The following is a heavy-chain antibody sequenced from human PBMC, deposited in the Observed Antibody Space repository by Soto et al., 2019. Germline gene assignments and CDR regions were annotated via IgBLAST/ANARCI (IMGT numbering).Heavy chain of an antibody. V-gene: IGHV1-18*01. J-gene: IGHJ4*02. CDR1: GYTFTSYG. D-gene: IGHD3-22*01. CDR3: ARSLDYYDSSGCEY. Sequence: ASVKVSCKASGYTFTSYGISWVRQAPGQGLEWMGWISAYNGNTNYAQKLQGRVTMTTDTSTSTAYMELRSLRSDDTAVYYCARSLDYYDSSGCEYWGQGTLVTVSS. CDR2: ISAYNGNT.